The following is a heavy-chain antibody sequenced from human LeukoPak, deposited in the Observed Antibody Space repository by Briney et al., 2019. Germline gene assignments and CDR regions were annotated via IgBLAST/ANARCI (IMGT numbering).Heavy chain of an antibody. Sequence: SETLSLTCTVSGGSISSGGYFWSWIRQHPGKGLEWIGYIYYSGSTYYSPSLKSRVAISVDTSKNQFSLKLNSVTAADTAVYYCASLSGFYLDWGQGTLVTVSS. D-gene: IGHD3-22*01. CDR1: GGSISSGGYF. V-gene: IGHV4-31*03. CDR2: IYYSGST. J-gene: IGHJ4*02. CDR3: ASLSGFYLD.